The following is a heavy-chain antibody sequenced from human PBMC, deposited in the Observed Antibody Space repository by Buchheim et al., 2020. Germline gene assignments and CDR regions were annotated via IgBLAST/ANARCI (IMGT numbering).Heavy chain of an antibody. V-gene: IGHV3-74*01. J-gene: IGHJ4*02. CDR1: GFTFSSSW. Sequence: EVQLVESGGGLVQPGGSLRLSCAASGFTFSSSWMHWVRQAPGKGLVWVSRMNSDGCTTSYAESVRGRFTISRDNAKNTLYLQMNSLGAEDTAVYYCARDFGGPSDCWGQGTL. CDR3: ARDFGGPSDC. D-gene: IGHD3-16*01. CDR2: MNSDGCTT.